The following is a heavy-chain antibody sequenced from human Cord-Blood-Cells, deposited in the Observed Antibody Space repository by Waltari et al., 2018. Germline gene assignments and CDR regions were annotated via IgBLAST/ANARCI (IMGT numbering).Heavy chain of an antibody. D-gene: IGHD2-2*01. V-gene: IGHV1-8*01. CDR1: GYTFTSYD. Sequence: QVQLVPSGAEVKKPGASVKASCKASGYTFTSYDINSVRHVTGHGLEWRGWMNPNSGNTGYAQKFQGRVTMTRNTSISTAYMELSSLRSEDTAVYYCARGGYCSSTSCSWFDPWGQGTLVTVSS. CDR3: ARGGYCSSTSCSWFDP. J-gene: IGHJ5*02. CDR2: MNPNSGNT.